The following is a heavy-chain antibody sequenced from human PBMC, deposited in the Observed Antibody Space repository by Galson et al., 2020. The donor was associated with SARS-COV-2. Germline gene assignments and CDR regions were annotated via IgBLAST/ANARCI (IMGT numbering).Heavy chain of an antibody. V-gene: IGHV1-2*02. Sequence: SVKVSCKAPGYTSTGYYMHWVRQAPGQGLEWMGWINPNSGGTNYAQKFQGRVTMTRDTSISTAYMELSRLRSDDTAVYYCARVEGFTTFDPWGQGTLVTVSS. CDR1: GYTSTGYY. J-gene: IGHJ5*02. D-gene: IGHD3-3*01. CDR2: INPNSGGT. CDR3: ARVEGFTTFDP.